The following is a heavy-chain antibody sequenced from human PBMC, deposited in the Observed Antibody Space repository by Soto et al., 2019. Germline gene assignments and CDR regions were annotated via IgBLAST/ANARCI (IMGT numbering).Heavy chain of an antibody. V-gene: IGHV4-39*01. D-gene: IGHD6-13*01. Sequence: SETLSLTSTVSGGSISRRSSYWAWIRQPPGKALEWVGTIFSGSTYHNPSLKSRVTMSVDTSKNQFSLKLTSVAAADTGTYYCATTRGIAVGGSFDYWGQGTLVTVSS. CDR2: IFSGST. CDR3: ATTRGIAVGGSFDY. J-gene: IGHJ4*02. CDR1: GGSISRRSSY.